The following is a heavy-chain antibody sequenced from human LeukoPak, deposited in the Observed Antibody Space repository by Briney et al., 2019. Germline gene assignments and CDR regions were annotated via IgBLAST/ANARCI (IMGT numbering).Heavy chain of an antibody. CDR2: IYWDDEK. J-gene: IGHJ3*01. CDR3: AHSDSSFSSEAFDV. Sequence: SAPTLVKPTQTLTLTCTFSGFSLHSNGVRVSWIRQPPGKALEWLAVIYWDDEKHYSPSLKSRLTIAKDTSKNHVVLTMTNMDPMDTATYYCAHSDSSFSSEAFDVWGQGTMVTVSS. D-gene: IGHD6-6*01. CDR1: GFSLHSNGVR. V-gene: IGHV2-5*02.